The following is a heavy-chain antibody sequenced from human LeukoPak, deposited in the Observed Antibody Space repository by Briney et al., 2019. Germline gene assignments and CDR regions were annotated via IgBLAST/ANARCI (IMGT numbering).Heavy chain of an antibody. CDR3: ARRRGYNYGYPLVGYFDY. V-gene: IGHV4-39*01. J-gene: IGHJ4*02. Sequence: SETLSLTCTVSGGSISSSSYYWGWIRQPPGKGLEWIGSIYYSGSTYYNASLKSRATISVDTSKNQFSLKLSSVTAADTAVYYCARRRGYNYGYPLVGYFDYWGQGTLVTVSS. CDR2: IYYSGST. CDR1: GGSISSSSYY. D-gene: IGHD5-18*01.